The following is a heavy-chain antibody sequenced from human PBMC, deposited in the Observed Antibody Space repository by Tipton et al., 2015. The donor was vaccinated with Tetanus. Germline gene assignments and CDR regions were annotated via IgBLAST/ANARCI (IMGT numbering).Heavy chain of an antibody. V-gene: IGHV4-31*03. CDR3: ARDPWLDY. CDR1: GGSINSGGHF. Sequence: TLSLTCTVSGGSINSGGHFWTWIRQRTGKGLEWIGHIRDNGNSYANPSLSGRVTISVDTPKKQLSLKLTSVTAADTAVYYCARDPWLDYWGQGTLVTVSS. CDR2: IRDNGNS. J-gene: IGHJ4*02.